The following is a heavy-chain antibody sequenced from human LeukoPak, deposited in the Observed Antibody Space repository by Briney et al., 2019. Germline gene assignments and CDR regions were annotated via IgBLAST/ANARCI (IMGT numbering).Heavy chain of an antibody. D-gene: IGHD2-2*01. CDR2: ISDSGGST. CDR3: AKDRRACSSSCYYRFDY. Sequence: GGSLRLSCAASGFTFNDYAMHWVRQAPGKGLEWVSSISDSGGSTYYADSVKGRFTVSRDNSKNTMYLQMNSLRAEDTAVYYCAKDRRACSSSCYYRFDYWGQGTLVTVSS. V-gene: IGHV3-23*01. CDR1: GFTFNDYA. J-gene: IGHJ4*02.